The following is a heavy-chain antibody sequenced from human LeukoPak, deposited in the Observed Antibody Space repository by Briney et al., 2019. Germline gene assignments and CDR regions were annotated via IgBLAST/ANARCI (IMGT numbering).Heavy chain of an antibody. J-gene: IGHJ4*02. Sequence: PGGSLRLSCAASGFTFINAWMAWVRQAPGKGLEWVGRIKAKAHGGTIEYAAPVKGRFTISRDDSKNTLYLQMNSLKTEDTAVYYCTTDHYDYVWGSYRPDYWGQGTLVTVSS. CDR2: IKAKAHGGTI. CDR1: GFTFINAW. D-gene: IGHD3-16*02. V-gene: IGHV3-15*01. CDR3: TTDHYDYVWGSYRPDY.